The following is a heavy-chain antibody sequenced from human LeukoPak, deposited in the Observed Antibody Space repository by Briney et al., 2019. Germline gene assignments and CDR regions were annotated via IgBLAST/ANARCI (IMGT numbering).Heavy chain of an antibody. V-gene: IGHV3-48*04. CDR3: ARDRRYDSGVDY. CDR2: ISSTSSTI. CDR1: GFTFSSYG. J-gene: IGHJ4*02. Sequence: GGSLRLSCAASGFTFSSYGMNWVRQAPGKGLEWVSYISSTSSTIYYADSVKGRFTISRDNAKSSLFLQMNSLRAEDTAVYYCARDRRYDSGVDYWGQGTLVTVSS. D-gene: IGHD3-22*01.